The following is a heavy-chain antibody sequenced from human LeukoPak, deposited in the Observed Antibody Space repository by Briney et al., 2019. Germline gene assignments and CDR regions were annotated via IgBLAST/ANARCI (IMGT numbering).Heavy chain of an antibody. J-gene: IGHJ5*02. Sequence: GGSLRLSCAASGFTVSSNYMNWVRQAPGRGPEWVSVIYKAGNTFYADSVKGRFTMSRDSSKNTLYLQMNSLKTEDTAVYYCSGSSWYVPGWFDPWGQGTLVTVSS. CDR2: IYKAGNT. CDR1: GFTVSSNY. D-gene: IGHD6-13*01. CDR3: SGSSWYVPGWFDP. V-gene: IGHV3-53*01.